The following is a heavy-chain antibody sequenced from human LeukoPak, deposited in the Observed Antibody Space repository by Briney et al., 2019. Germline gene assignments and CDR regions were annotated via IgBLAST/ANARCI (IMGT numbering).Heavy chain of an antibody. CDR3: ARGFGGATTSFDY. CDR2: IYYSGTT. D-gene: IGHD1-26*01. V-gene: IGHV4-61*01. CDR1: GGSVSSGTYY. J-gene: IGHJ4*02. Sequence: PSETLSLTCTVSGGSVSSGTYYWSWIRQPPGKGLEWIGYIYYSGTTNYNPSLKSRVTISIDTSRNQFSLKLSSVTAADTAVYYCARGFGGATTSFDYWGQGTLVTVSS.